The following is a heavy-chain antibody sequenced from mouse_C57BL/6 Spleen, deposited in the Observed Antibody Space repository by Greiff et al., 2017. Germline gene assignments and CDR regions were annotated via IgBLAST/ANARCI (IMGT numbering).Heavy chain of an antibody. J-gene: IGHJ3*01. V-gene: IGHV1-69*01. CDR2: IDPSGSYT. CDR3: ARGGEKGFAY. CDR1: GYTFTSYW. Sequence: QVQLQQPGAELVMPGASVKLSCKASGYTFTSYWMPWVKQRPGQGLEWIGEIDPSGSYTNYNQKFKGKSTLTVDKSSSTAYMQLSSLTSEDSAVYYGARGGEKGFAYWGQGTLVTVSA.